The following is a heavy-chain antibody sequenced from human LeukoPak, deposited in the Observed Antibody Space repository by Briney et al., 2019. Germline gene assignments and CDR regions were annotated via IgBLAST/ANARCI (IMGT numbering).Heavy chain of an antibody. D-gene: IGHD3-22*01. V-gene: IGHV1-8*01. CDR2: MNPNSGNT. Sequence: ASVKVSCKASGYTFTSYDINWVRQATGQGLEWMGWMNPNSGNTGYAQKFQGRVTMTRNTSISTAYMELRSLRSDDTAVYYCARAYYYDTPIGLDVWGQGTTVTVSS. CDR3: ARAYYYDTPIGLDV. J-gene: IGHJ6*02. CDR1: GYTFTSYD.